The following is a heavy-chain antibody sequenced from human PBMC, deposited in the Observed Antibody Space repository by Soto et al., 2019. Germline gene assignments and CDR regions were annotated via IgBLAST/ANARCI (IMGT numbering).Heavy chain of an antibody. CDR3: ARDHDYGDYPEYFQH. CDR1: GFTVSSNY. D-gene: IGHD4-17*01. CDR2: IYSGGST. V-gene: IGHV3-53*01. Sequence: EVQLVESGGGLIQPGGYLRLSCAASGFTVSSNYMSWVRQAPGKGLEWVSVIYSGGSTCYADSVKGRFTISRDNSKNTLYLQMNSLRAEDTAVYYCARDHDYGDYPEYFQHWGQGTLVTVSS. J-gene: IGHJ1*01.